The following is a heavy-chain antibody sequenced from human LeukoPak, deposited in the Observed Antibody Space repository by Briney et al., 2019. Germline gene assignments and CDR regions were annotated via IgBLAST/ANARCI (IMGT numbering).Heavy chain of an antibody. CDR2: MNPNSGNT. J-gene: IGHJ4*02. CDR1: GYTFTSYY. V-gene: IGHV1-8*03. Sequence: ASVKVSCKASGYTFTSYYMHWVRQAPGQGLEWMGWMNPNSGNTGYAQKFQGRVTITRNTSISTAYMELSSLRSEDTAVYYCARVDSSGYYYFDYWGQGTLVTVSS. D-gene: IGHD3-22*01. CDR3: ARVDSSGYYYFDY.